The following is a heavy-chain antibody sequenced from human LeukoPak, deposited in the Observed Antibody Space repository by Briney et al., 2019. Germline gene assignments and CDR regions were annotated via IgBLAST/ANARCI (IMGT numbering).Heavy chain of an antibody. J-gene: IGHJ4*02. CDR2: IKQDGSEK. V-gene: IGHV3-7*01. D-gene: IGHD5-18*01. Sequence: GGSLRLSCAASGFTFSSYWMSWVCQAPGKGLEWVANIKQDGSEKYYVDSVKGRFTISRDNAKNSLYLQMNSLRAEDTAVYYCARDLSGVAGYTYGRGIDYWGQGTLVTVSS. CDR1: GFTFSSYW. CDR3: ARDLSGVAGYTYGRGIDY.